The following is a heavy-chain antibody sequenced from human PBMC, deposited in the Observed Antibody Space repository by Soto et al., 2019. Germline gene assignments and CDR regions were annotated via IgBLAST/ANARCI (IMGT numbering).Heavy chain of an antibody. CDR3: ARVNYGDSAFDFDY. V-gene: IGHV3-53*05. Sequence: GGSLRLSCAGSGFTVSTNYMIWVRQVPGKGLEWVSVIFSGGSTYYADSVKGRFTISRDSSRDTLYLLMNSLRPEDTAVYYCARVNYGDSAFDFDYCGQGTQVTVSS. CDR1: GFTVSTNY. CDR2: IFSGGST. D-gene: IGHD4-17*01. J-gene: IGHJ4*02.